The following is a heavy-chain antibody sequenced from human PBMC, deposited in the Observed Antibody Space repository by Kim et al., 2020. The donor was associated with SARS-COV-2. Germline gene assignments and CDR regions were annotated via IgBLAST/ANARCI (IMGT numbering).Heavy chain of an antibody. Sequence: GESLKISCKGSGYSFTSYWIGWVRQMPGKGLEWMGFIYPGDSDTRYSPSFQGQVTISADKSISTAYLQWSSLKASDTAMYYCVATNTHYYDSSGGFDPWGQGTLVTVSS. V-gene: IGHV5-51*01. CDR1: GYSFTSYW. CDR3: VATNTHYYDSSGGFDP. J-gene: IGHJ5*02. D-gene: IGHD3-22*01. CDR2: IYPGDSDT.